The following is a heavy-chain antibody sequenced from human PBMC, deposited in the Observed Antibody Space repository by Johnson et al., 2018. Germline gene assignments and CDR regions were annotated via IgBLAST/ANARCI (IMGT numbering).Heavy chain of an antibody. CDR3: ARAFNWNYRD. CDR2: IYSGGNT. J-gene: IGHJ4*02. D-gene: IGHD1-7*01. Sequence: VQLVQSGGGLIQPGGSLRLSCAASGFTVGDNYMSWVRQAPGKGLEWVSVIYSGGNTYYADSVKGRFTNSRAISKNTLYLQMNSLRDEDTAVYYCARAFNWNYRDWGQGTLVTVSS. V-gene: IGHV3-53*01. CDR1: GFTVGDNY.